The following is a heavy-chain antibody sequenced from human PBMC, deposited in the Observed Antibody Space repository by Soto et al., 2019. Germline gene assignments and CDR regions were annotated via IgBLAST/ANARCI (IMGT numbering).Heavy chain of an antibody. CDR1: GYTFTSYD. V-gene: IGHV1-8*01. CDR3: AREYCSGGSCSRGMDV. J-gene: IGHJ6*02. CDR2: MNPNSGNT. D-gene: IGHD2-15*01. Sequence: GASVKVSCKASGYTFTSYDINWVRQATGQGLEWMGWMNPNSGNTGYAQKFQGRVTMTRNTSISTAYMELSSLRSEDTAVYYCAREYCSGGSCSRGMDVWGQGTTVTVSS.